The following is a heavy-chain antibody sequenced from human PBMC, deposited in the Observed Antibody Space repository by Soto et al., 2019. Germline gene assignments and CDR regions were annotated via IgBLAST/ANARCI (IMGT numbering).Heavy chain of an antibody. V-gene: IGHV1-69*01. CDR1: GGTFSSYS. D-gene: IGHD1-26*01. J-gene: IGHJ4*02. CDR2: IIPIFGTA. CDR3: ARDGGRHSGGIDY. Sequence: QVQLVQSGAEVKKPGSSVKVSCKASGGTFSSYSINWVRQAPGQGLEWMGEIIPIFGTANYAQKFQGRVTIPADEPTSTAYMELRRLRSEDTAVYCCARDGGRHSGGIDYWGQGTLVTASS.